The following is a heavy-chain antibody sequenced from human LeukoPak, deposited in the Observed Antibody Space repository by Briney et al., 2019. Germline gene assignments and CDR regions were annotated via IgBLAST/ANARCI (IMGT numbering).Heavy chain of an antibody. D-gene: IGHD3-22*01. J-gene: IGHJ4*02. CDR1: GFSFSRYG. CDR3: AKRADSSAHSFDY. V-gene: IGHV3-48*04. CDR2: IRSSDSTT. Sequence: PGGSLRLSCAASGFSFSRYGMKWVRQAPGKGLEWLSYIRSSDSTTYYADSVKGRFTNSRDNAKNSLYLQMDSLRVEDTAVYYCAKRADSSAHSFDYWGQGTLVTVSS.